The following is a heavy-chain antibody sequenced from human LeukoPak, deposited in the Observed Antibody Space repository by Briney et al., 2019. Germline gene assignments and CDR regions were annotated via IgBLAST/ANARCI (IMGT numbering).Heavy chain of an antibody. Sequence: GGSLRLSCAASGFTFSGHGMHWVRQAPGKGLEWAAVIWNDGSKKYYADSVKGRFTISRDNSKNTLYLQMNSLRAEDTAVYYCARAPPISINTVITRYYFDYWGQGTLVTVSS. D-gene: IGHD4-23*01. CDR1: GFTFSGHG. CDR3: ARAPPISINTVITRYYFDY. V-gene: IGHV3-33*01. CDR2: IWNDGSKK. J-gene: IGHJ4*02.